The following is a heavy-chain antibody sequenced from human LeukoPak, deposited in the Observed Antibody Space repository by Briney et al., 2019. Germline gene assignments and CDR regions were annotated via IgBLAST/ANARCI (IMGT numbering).Heavy chain of an antibody. CDR1: GFTFSSYS. Sequence: GGSLRLSCAASGFTFSSYSMNWVRQAPGKGLEWVSSISSSSYIYYADSVKGRFTISRDNAKNSLYLQMNSLRAEDTAVYYCAKDGYGPEDSSGYRIDDFWGQGTLVTVSS. CDR2: ISSSSYI. J-gene: IGHJ4*02. V-gene: IGHV3-21*01. CDR3: AKDGYGPEDSSGYRIDDF. D-gene: IGHD6-19*01.